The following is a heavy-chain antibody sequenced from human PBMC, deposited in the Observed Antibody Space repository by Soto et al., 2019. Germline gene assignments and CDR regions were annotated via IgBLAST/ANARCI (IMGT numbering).Heavy chain of an antibody. J-gene: IGHJ4*02. CDR1: GYTFSAYY. CDR3: ARGGTFAYDTSGYSVY. Sequence: VASVKVSGKTSGYTFSAYYMHWVRQAPGQGLEWMGWINPKSGGTLYAQKFQGRVTMTRDTSISTAYMELSRLRSDDTAVYYCARGGTFAYDTSGYSVYWGQGTLVTVSS. V-gene: IGHV1-2*02. CDR2: INPKSGGT. D-gene: IGHD3-22*01.